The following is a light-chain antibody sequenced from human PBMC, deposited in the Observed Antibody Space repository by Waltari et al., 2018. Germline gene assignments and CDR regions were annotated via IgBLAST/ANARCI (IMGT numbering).Light chain of an antibody. Sequence: EIVMTQSPAPLSVSLGERATLPCRASQSVSSNLAWYQQKPGQAPRLLIYGASTRATGIPARFSVSGSWTEFTLTISRLPSEDFAVFFCEQYNNWPPWTFGQGTKVAIK. CDR3: EQYNNWPPWT. J-gene: IGKJ1*01. CDR2: GAS. CDR1: QSVSSN. V-gene: IGKV3D-15*01.